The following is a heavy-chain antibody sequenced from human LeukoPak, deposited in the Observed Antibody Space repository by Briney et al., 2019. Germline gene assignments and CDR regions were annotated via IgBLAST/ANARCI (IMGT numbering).Heavy chain of an antibody. D-gene: IGHD1-1*01. J-gene: IGHJ4*02. CDR2: ISWNSGSI. V-gene: IGHV3-9*01. Sequence: GRSLRLYCAASGFTFDDYAMHWVRQAPGKGLEWVSGISWNSGSIGYADSVKGRFTISRDNAKNSLYLQMNSLRAEDTALYYCAKDIAGTVGGNYFDYWGQGTLVTVSS. CDR1: GFTFDDYA. CDR3: AKDIAGTVGGNYFDY.